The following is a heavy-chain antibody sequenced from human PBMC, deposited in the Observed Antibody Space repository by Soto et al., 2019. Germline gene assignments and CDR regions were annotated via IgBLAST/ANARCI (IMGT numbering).Heavy chain of an antibody. V-gene: IGHV4-59*01. CDR2: IYYSGST. CDR1: GGSISSYY. J-gene: IGHJ4*02. CDR3: ARDLPPVDY. Sequence: SETLSLTCTVAGGSISSYYWSWIRQPPGKGLEWIGYIYYSGSTNYNPSLKSRVTISVDTSKNQFSLKLSSVTAADTAVYYCARDLPPVDYWGQGTLVTVSS.